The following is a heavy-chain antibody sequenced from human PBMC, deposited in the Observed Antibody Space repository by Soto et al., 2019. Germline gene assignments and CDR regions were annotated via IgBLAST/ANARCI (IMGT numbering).Heavy chain of an antibody. Sequence: QVQLQESGPGLVKPSETLSLTCTVSGGSVSSGSYYWSWIRQPPGKGLEWIGYIYYSGSTNYNPSLKSRVTISVDTSKNQFSLKLSSVTAADTAVYYCARGVVVVRVFDYWGQGTLVTVSS. D-gene: IGHD3-22*01. V-gene: IGHV4-61*01. CDR1: GGSVSSGSYY. CDR3: ARGVVVVRVFDY. CDR2: IYYSGST. J-gene: IGHJ4*02.